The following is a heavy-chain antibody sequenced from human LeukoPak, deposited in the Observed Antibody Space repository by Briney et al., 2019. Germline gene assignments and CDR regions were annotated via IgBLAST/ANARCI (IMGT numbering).Heavy chain of an antibody. J-gene: IGHJ4*02. CDR3: ATWDY. V-gene: IGHV3-23*01. CDR1: GFAFGSEA. CDR2: ISPGGGTT. Sequence: GGSLRLSCAVSGFAFGSEAMSWVRQSPARGLEWVASISPGGGTTYYADYVRGRFTISRDNSNNSLFVQMNSLRAEDTAVYYCATWDYWGQGTLVTVSS.